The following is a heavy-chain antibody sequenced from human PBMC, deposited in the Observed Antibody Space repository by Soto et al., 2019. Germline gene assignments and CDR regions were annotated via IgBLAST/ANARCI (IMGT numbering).Heavy chain of an antibody. CDR3: ARFSDGYSGFDPMDY. CDR1: EFTFSNYA. J-gene: IGHJ4*02. CDR2: ISGSGNSK. Sequence: GGSLRLSCAASEFTFSNYAMSWVRQAPGKGLEWVSAISGSGNSKYSADSVKGRFTISRDNSKNTLYLHMNSLRAEDTAVYYCARFSDGYSGFDPMDYWGQGTLVTVSS. D-gene: IGHD5-12*01. V-gene: IGHV3-23*01.